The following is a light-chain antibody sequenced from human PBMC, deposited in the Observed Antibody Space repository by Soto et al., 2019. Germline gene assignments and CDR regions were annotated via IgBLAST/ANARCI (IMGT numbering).Light chain of an antibody. CDR3: QSYDSSRSGSV. V-gene: IGLV1-40*01. CDR1: SSNIGAGFD. Sequence: QSVXTQPPSVXGAPXQRVTXSCTGTSSNIGAGFDVHWYQQFPGTAPKLLIYGNTNRPSGVPDRFSGSKSGTSASLAITGXXXXXXXXXYXQSYDSSRSGSVFGGGTKLTVL. J-gene: IGLJ2*01. CDR2: GNT.